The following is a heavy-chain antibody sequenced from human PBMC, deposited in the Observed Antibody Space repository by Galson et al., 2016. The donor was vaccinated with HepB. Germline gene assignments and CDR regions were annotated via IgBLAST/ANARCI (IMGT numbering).Heavy chain of an antibody. Sequence: CAISGDSVSSNSASWNFIRQSPSRGLEWLGRTYYRSKWYNDYAVSVRSRITINPDTSKNQFSLQLNSVTPEDTAVYYCARGISEQLKPSAYYYYVDFWGQGTLVTVSS. J-gene: IGHJ4*02. D-gene: IGHD1-1*01. CDR2: TYYRSKWYN. CDR1: GDSVSSNSAS. CDR3: ARGISEQLKPSAYYYYVDF. V-gene: IGHV6-1*01.